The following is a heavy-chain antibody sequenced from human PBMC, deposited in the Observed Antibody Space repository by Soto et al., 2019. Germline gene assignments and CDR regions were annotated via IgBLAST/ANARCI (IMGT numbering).Heavy chain of an antibody. CDR3: ARGRYSTTYSTYYYGLAV. CDR1: GGSISSDGYY. J-gene: IGHJ6*02. V-gene: IGHV4-31*03. D-gene: IGHD2-21*01. Sequence: QVQLQESGPGLVKPSQTLSLTCIVSGGSISSDGYYWTWIRQHAGQGLEWIAYSDNNGNAYYNPSLESRVSMSVDTSKNQVSLRLTSVTAADTAVYYCARGRYSTTYSTYYYGLAVWGQGTKVTVSS. CDR2: SDNNGNA.